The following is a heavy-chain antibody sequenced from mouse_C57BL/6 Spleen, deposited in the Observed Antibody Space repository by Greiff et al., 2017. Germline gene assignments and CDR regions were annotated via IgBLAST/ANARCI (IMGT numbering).Heavy chain of an antibody. CDR2: ISSGGSYT. D-gene: IGHD1-1*01. CDR3: ARGDYYGSSYDAMDY. CDR1: GFTFSSYG. V-gene: IGHV5-6*02. Sequence: EVMLVESGGDLVKPGGSLKLSCAASGFTFSSYGLSWVRQTPDKRLEWVATISSGGSYTYYPDSVKGRFPISRDNAKNTLYLQMSSLKSEDTAMYYCARGDYYGSSYDAMDYWGQGTSVTVSS. J-gene: IGHJ4*01.